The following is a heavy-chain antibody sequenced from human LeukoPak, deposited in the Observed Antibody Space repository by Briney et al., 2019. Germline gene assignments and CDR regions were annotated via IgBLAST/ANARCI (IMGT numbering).Heavy chain of an antibody. Sequence: GESLKISCKGSGYSFTSYWIGWVRQMPGKGLEWMGIIYPGDSDTRYSPSFQGQVTISADKSISTAYLQRSSLKASDTAMYYCARDEIPAAISPDAFDIWGQGTMVTVSS. D-gene: IGHD2-2*01. CDR1: GYSFTSYW. J-gene: IGHJ3*02. V-gene: IGHV5-51*01. CDR2: IYPGDSDT. CDR3: ARDEIPAAISPDAFDI.